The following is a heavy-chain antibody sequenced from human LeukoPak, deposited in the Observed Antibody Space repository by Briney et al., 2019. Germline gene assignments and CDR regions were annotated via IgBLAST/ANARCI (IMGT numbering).Heavy chain of an antibody. CDR1: GRSFSGYY. CDR2: INHSGST. D-gene: IGHD1-26*01. CDR3: ARDGTSVQFQL. J-gene: IGHJ1*01. Sequence: SETLSLTCAVYGRSFSGYYWNWIRQPPGKGLEWIGEINHSGSTNYNPSLKSRVTISLDTSRNQFSLKLSSVTAADTAVYYCARDGTSVQFQLWGQGTLVTVSS. V-gene: IGHV4-34*01.